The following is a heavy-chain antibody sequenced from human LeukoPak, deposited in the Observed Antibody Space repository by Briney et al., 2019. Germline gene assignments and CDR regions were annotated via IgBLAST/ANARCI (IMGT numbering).Heavy chain of an antibody. Sequence: GGSLRLSCAASVFTFSNYEMNWVRQAPGKGLEWVSYISRGGTTIRYAESVRGRSTNSRDDPRTSLYLQMSSLRDEDTALYNCVRDRITGTAAEWFDPWGQGTLVTVSS. CDR2: ISRGGTTI. V-gene: IGHV3-48*03. CDR1: VFTFSNYE. CDR3: VRDRITGTAAEWFDP. D-gene: IGHD2-21*02. J-gene: IGHJ5*02.